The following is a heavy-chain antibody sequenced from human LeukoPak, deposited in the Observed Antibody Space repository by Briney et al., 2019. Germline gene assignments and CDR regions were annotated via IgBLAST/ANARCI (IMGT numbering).Heavy chain of an antibody. CDR1: GGSISGTYY. J-gene: IGHJ4*02. V-gene: IGHV4-59*08. Sequence: PSETLSLTCTVSGGSISGTYYWSWIRQPPGEGLEWIAYIYYSGITKYNPSLKSRVIISVDTSKNQFSLKLSSVTAADTAVYYCARHGRDDSSGYQSFFGYWGQGTLVTVSS. CDR3: ARHGRDDSSGYQSFFGY. CDR2: IYYSGIT. D-gene: IGHD3-22*01.